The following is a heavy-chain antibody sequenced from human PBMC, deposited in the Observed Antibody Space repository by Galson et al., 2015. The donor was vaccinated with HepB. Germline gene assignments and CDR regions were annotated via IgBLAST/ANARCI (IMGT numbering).Heavy chain of an antibody. CDR1: GYSFTSYW. V-gene: IGHV5-10-1*01. Sequence: QSGAEVKKPGVSLRISCKGSGYSFTSYWISWVRQMPGKGLEWMGRIEPSDSYTNYSPSFQGHVTISADRSISTAYLQWISLKASDTAMYYCARVDTAMVYDYWGQGTLVTVSS. J-gene: IGHJ4*02. CDR2: IEPSDSYT. D-gene: IGHD5-18*01. CDR3: ARVDTAMVYDY.